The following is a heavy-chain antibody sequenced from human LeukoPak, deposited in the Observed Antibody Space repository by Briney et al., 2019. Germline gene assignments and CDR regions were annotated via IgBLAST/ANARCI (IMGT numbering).Heavy chain of an antibody. CDR1: GVSITTYY. V-gene: IGHV4-59*01. J-gene: IGHJ5*02. Sequence: SETLSLTCTVSGVSITTYYWSWIRQPPGKGLEWIGYVYYRGTTNYNPSLKSRVTMSVDTSKNQFSLKLNSVTAADTAVYYCARETRGLAAAGTVKWFDPWGQGTLVTVSS. D-gene: IGHD6-13*01. CDR2: VYYRGTT. CDR3: ARETRGLAAAGTVKWFDP.